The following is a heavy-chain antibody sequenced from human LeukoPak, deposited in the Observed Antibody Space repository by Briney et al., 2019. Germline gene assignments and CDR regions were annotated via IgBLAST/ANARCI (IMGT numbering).Heavy chain of an antibody. Sequence: GASVKVSCKASGYTFTSYDINWVRQATGQGLEWMEWMNPNSGNTGYAQKFQGRVTMTRNTSISTAYMELSSLRSEDTAVYYCARGNLLWLHAFDIWGQGTMVTVSS. CDR3: ARGNLLWLHAFDI. J-gene: IGHJ3*02. D-gene: IGHD3-10*01. CDR1: GYTFTSYD. CDR2: MNPNSGNT. V-gene: IGHV1-8*01.